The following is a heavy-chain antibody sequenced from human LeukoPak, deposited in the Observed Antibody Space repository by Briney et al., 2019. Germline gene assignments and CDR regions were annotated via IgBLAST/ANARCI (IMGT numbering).Heavy chain of an antibody. CDR1: GGPINRGY. V-gene: IGHV4-30-4*08. Sequence: PSEPLSLTCTVSGGPINRGYWSWLRQHPGKGLEWIGHILYSGSTFYNPSLKSRLTISLDTSKNQFSLKLTSVTAADTAVYYCASGYGSGWFDRWGQGTLVSVSS. CDR2: ILYSGST. CDR3: ASGYGSGWFDR. D-gene: IGHD5-18*01. J-gene: IGHJ5*02.